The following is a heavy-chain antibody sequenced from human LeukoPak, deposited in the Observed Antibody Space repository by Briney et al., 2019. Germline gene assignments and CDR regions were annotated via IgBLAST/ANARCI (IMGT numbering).Heavy chain of an antibody. CDR3: AKEGGFWSGYRPNFDY. Sequence: GGSLRLSCAASGFTFSSYAMSWVRQAPGKGLEWVSSISGSGGSTYYADSVKGRFTISRDNSKNTLYLQMNSLRAEDTAVYYCAKEGGFWSGYRPNFDYWGQRTLVTVSS. CDR1: GFTFSSYA. V-gene: IGHV3-23*01. D-gene: IGHD3-3*01. CDR2: ISGSGGST. J-gene: IGHJ4*02.